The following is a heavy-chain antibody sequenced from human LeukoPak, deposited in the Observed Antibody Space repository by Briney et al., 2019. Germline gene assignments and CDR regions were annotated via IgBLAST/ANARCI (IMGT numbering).Heavy chain of an antibody. D-gene: IGHD3-3*01. CDR2: ITSASTYM. J-gene: IGHJ4*02. CDR3: AKGGYDFWSGYLRN. V-gene: IGHV3-21*04. CDR1: GFTFRTYS. Sequence: GGSLRLSCVASGFTFRTYSMNWVRQAPGKGLEWISSITSASTYMYQADSVKGRFTTSRDNAKELLYLQMNSLRAEDTALYYCAKGGYDFWSGYLRNWGQGTLVTVSS.